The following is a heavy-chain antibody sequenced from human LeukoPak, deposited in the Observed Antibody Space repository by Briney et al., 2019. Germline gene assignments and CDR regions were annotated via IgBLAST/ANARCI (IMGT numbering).Heavy chain of an antibody. J-gene: IGHJ4*02. D-gene: IGHD5-24*01. CDR3: ARGLPKGGLQLRWGFVYYFDY. Sequence: ASVKVSCKASGYTFTSYDINWVRQATGQGIEWMGWMNPNSGNTGYAQKFQGRVTMTRNTSISTAYMELSSLRSEDTAVYYCARGLPKGGLQLRWGFVYYFDYWGQGTLVTVSS. CDR1: GYTFTSYD. V-gene: IGHV1-8*01. CDR2: MNPNSGNT.